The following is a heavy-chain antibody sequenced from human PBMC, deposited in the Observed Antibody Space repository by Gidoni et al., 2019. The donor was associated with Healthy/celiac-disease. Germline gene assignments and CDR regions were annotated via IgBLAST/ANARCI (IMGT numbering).Heavy chain of an antibody. CDR3: TTGTEDYYDSSGDAFDI. Sequence: EVQLVESGGGLVKPGGSLRLSCEASGVTFSNAWMSWVRQAPGKGLEWVGRIKSKTDGGTTDYAAPVKGRFTISRDDSKNTLYLQMNSLKTEDTAVYYCTTGTEDYYDSSGDAFDIWGQGTMVTVSS. CDR1: GVTFSNAW. J-gene: IGHJ3*02. V-gene: IGHV3-15*01. CDR2: IKSKTDGGTT. D-gene: IGHD3-22*01.